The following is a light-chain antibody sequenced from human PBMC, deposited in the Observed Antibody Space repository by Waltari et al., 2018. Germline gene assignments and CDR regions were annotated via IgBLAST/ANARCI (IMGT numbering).Light chain of an antibody. CDR2: STN. CDR1: SGSVSTSYY. J-gene: IGLJ3*02. V-gene: IGLV8-61*01. Sequence: QTVVTQEPSFSVSPGGTVTLTCGLSSGSVSTSYYPSWYQQTPGQAPRTLIYSTNTPSSGVPDRFSGSILGDKAALAITGAQADDESDYYCLLYMGSHWVFGGGTKLTVL. CDR3: LLYMGSHWV.